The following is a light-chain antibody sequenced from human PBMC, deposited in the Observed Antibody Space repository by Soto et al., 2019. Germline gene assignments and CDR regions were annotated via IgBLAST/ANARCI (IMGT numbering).Light chain of an antibody. CDR3: SSYAVTNRV. J-gene: IGLJ1*01. CDR1: SSDVGANNY. V-gene: IGLV2-8*01. Sequence: QSALTQPPSASGSPGQSVTISCTGTSSDVGANNYVSWYQQHPGKAPKPMIYEVTKRPSGVPDRFSGSKSGNTASLTVSGRKSEDEADYYCSSYAVTNRVLGTGTKLTVL. CDR2: EVT.